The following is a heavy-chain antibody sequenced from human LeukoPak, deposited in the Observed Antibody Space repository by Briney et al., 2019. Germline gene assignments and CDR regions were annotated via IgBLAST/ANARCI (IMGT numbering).Heavy chain of an antibody. Sequence: GGSLRLSCAASGFTFSSYWMSWVRQAPGEGLEWVANIKQDGSEKYYVDSVKGRFTISRDNAKNSLYLQMNSLRAEDTAVYYCARVGSSADGDYVGLGYWGQGTLVTVSS. V-gene: IGHV3-7*03. CDR2: IKQDGSEK. CDR1: GFTFSSYW. D-gene: IGHD4-17*01. J-gene: IGHJ4*02. CDR3: ARVGSSADGDYVGLGY.